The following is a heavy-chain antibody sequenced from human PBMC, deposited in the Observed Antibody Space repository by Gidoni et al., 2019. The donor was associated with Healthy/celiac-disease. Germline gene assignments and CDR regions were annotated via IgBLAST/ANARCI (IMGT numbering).Heavy chain of an antibody. CDR1: GFTFSLYS. V-gene: IGHV3-21*01. CDR3: ARDLPLRYFGDYYYYYGMDV. Sequence: EVQLVESGGGLVKPGGSLRLSCAASGFTFSLYSMHWVRQAPGKGLEWVSSISSSSSYIYYADSVKCRFTISRDNAKNSLYLQMNSLRAEDTAVYYCARDLPLRYFGDYYYYYGMDVWGQGTTVTVSS. CDR2: ISSSSSYI. D-gene: IGHD3-9*01. J-gene: IGHJ6*02.